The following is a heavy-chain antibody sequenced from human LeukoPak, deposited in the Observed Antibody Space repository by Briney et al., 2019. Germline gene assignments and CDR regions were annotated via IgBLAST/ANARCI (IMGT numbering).Heavy chain of an antibody. D-gene: IGHD2-15*01. CDR1: AGTFSSYA. J-gene: IGHJ3*02. CDR2: IIPIFDVA. V-gene: IGHV1-69*04. CDR3: ATGGVAATYFDI. Sequence: SVKVSCKASAGTFSSYAISWVRQAPGQGIEWMGMIIPIFDVAKYAQKFQGRVTITADKSTSTAYMERSSLRSEDTAVYYCATGGVAATYFDIWGQGTMVTVSS.